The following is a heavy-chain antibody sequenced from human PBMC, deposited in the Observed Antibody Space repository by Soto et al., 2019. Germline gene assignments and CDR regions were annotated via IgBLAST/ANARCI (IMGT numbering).Heavy chain of an antibody. J-gene: IGHJ5*02. CDR2: INHSETT. CDR3: ARGESATRNWFDP. CDR1: GGSLSGYY. V-gene: IGHV4-34*01. Sequence: SETLSLTCAVYGGSLSGYYLNWIRQPPGKGLEWIGEINHSETTKYNPSLKSRVTISVDTSKNQFSLKLSSVTAADTAVYYCARGESATRNWFDPWGQGTLVTVSS.